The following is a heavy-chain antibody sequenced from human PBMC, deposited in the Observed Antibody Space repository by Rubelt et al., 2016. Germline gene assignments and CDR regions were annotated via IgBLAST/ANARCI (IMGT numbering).Heavy chain of an antibody. J-gene: IGHJ4*01. CDR3: ARSSPAYDHDSIGSKLDD. V-gene: IGHV3-21*01. D-gene: IGHD3-22*01. Sequence: GGSLRLSCVASGFTFDSHSMNWVRQAPGKGLEWVSSISSSSTYMFYSESVKGRFTISTDNAKTSLYLEMNSRRVEDTAVYYCARSSPAYDHDSIGSKLDDWGQGTLVTVSS. CDR1: GFTFDSHS. CDR2: ISSSSTYM.